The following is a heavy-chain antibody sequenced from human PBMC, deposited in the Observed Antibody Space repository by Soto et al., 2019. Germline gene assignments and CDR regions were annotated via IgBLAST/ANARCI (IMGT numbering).Heavy chain of an antibody. CDR1: GFTISTHS. CDR3: TRGGRRAATDASDI. CDR2: IDSSSNFI. V-gene: IGHV3-48*02. J-gene: IGHJ3*02. Sequence: EVQLVESGGALVQPGGSLRLSCAASGFTISTHSMTWVRQAPGKGMEWISSIDSSSNFIFYTDSVKGRFTISRDNPKNSLYLQMNSLGDEDTAVYYCTRGGRRAATDASDIWGHGTMVTVSS.